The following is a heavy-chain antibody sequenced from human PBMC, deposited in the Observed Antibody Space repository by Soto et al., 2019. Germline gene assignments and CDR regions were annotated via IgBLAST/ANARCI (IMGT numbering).Heavy chain of an antibody. CDR1: RFTFSTYE. D-gene: IGHD3-22*01. CDR3: AKGRRLSSGYYYGWFDP. V-gene: IGHV3-48*03. J-gene: IGHJ5*02. CDR2: ISSSGYTV. Sequence: EVQLVESGGALVQPGGSLRLSCAASRFTFSTYEMNWVRQAPGKGLEWVSYISSSGYTVYYADSVKGRFTISRDNTRNSLYLQMNSLRDEDTALYYCAKGRRLSSGYYYGWFDPWGQGTLVTVSS.